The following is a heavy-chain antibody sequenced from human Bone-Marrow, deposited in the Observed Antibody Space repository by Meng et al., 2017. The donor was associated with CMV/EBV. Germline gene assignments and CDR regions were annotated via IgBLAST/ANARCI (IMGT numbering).Heavy chain of an antibody. CDR1: GCTFTGYF. CDR3: ARGRDY. J-gene: IGHJ4*02. V-gene: IGHV1-2*02. Sequence: ASVKVSCKTSGCTFTGYFIYWVRQAPGQGLEWMGGINPNTGAANYAPKFQGRVTMTRDTSISTAFMDLSRLTADDTAVYYCARGRDYWGQGTLVTVSS. CDR2: INPNTGAA.